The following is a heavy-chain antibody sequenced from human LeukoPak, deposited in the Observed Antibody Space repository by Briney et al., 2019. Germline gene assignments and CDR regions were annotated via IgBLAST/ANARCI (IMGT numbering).Heavy chain of an antibody. V-gene: IGHV3-30-3*01. CDR3: ARDQTKYYYDSSGPGY. CDR2: ISYDGSNK. J-gene: IGHJ4*02. Sequence: SCKVSGYTLTELSMHWVRQAPGKGLEWVAVISYDGSNKYYADSVKGRFTISRDNSKNTLYLQMNSLRAEDTAVYYCARDQTKYYYDSSGPGYWGQGTLVTVSS. CDR1: GYTLTELS. D-gene: IGHD3-22*01.